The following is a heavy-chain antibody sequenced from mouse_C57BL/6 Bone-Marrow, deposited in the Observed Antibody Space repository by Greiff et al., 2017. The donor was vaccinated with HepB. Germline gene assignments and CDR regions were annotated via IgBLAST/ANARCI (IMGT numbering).Heavy chain of an antibody. V-gene: IGHV1-81*01. J-gene: IGHJ2*01. D-gene: IGHD1-1*01. CDR2: IYPRSGNT. CDR3: ARAVEYYGSSY. CDR1: GYTFTSYG. Sequence: VQVVESGAELARPGASVKLSCKASGYTFTSYGISWVKQRTGQGLEWIGEIYPRSGNTYYNEKFKGKATLTAEKSSSTAYMELRSLTSEDSAVYFCARAVEYYGSSYWGQGTTLTVSS.